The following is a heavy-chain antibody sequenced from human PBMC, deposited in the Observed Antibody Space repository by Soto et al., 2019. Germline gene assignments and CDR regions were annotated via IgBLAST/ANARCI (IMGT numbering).Heavy chain of an antibody. D-gene: IGHD6-13*01. V-gene: IGHV4-30-4*01. CDR1: GGSISSGDYY. Sequence: SETLSLTCTVSGGSISSGDYYWSWIRQPPGKGLEWIGYIYYSGSTYYNPSLKSRVTISVDTSKNQFSLKLSSVTAADTAVYYCASVDRQQLVRDYWGQGTLVTVSS. J-gene: IGHJ4*02. CDR3: ASVDRQQLVRDY. CDR2: IYYSGST.